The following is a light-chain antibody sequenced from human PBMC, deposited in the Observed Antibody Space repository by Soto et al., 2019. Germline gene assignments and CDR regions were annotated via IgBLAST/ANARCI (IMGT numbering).Light chain of an antibody. Sequence: QSVLTQPPSVSGAPGQRVTISCTGSSSNIGAGYDVHWYQHLPGTAPKLLIYGNTNRPSGVPDRFSGSKSGTSASLAITGLQAADEADYYCQSYDSSLSVVFGGGTKLTVL. J-gene: IGLJ2*01. V-gene: IGLV1-40*01. CDR2: GNT. CDR1: SSNIGAGYD. CDR3: QSYDSSLSVV.